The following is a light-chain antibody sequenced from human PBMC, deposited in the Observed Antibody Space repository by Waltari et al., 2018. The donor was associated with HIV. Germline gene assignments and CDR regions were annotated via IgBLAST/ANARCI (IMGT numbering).Light chain of an antibody. J-gene: IGLJ2*01. CDR3: SSYAGSTNRVV. CDR2: VVY. V-gene: IGLV2-8*01. CDR1: SSDIGSYDY. Sequence: QSALAQSPSASGFPGQAVTISCTGTSSDIGSYDYVPWYQQHPGNAPKLMIYVVYKRPSGIPDRFSGSKSGNTASLTVSGLQAEDEANYYCSSYAGSTNRVVFGGGTFLTVL.